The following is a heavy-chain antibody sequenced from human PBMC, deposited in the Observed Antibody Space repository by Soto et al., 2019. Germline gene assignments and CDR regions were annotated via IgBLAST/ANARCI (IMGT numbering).Heavy chain of an antibody. CDR1: GGSISSGGYY. J-gene: IGHJ5*02. Sequence: SETLSLTCTVSGGSISSGGYYWSWIRQHPGKGLEWIGYIYYSGSTYYNPSLKSRVTISVDTSKNQFSLKLSSVTAADTAVYYCARDVNESGSELPKSPAVGRRTKRVHSFDPWGPGTPVTVSS. CDR3: ARDVNESGSELPKSPAVGRRTKRVHSFDP. V-gene: IGHV4-31*03. CDR2: IYYSGST. D-gene: IGHD1-26*01.